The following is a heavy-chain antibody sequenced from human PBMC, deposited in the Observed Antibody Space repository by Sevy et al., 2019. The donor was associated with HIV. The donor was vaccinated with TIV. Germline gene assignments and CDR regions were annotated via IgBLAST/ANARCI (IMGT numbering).Heavy chain of an antibody. Sequence: SETLSLTCTVSGGSISSYYWSWIRQPPGKGLEWVGYIYYSGSTNYNPSLKSRVTISVDTSKNQFSLKLSSVTAAYTAVYYCARGPTGTTPDYWGQGTLVTVSS. CDR2: IYYSGST. D-gene: IGHD1-1*01. V-gene: IGHV4-59*01. CDR3: ARGPTGTTPDY. CDR1: GGSISSYY. J-gene: IGHJ4*02.